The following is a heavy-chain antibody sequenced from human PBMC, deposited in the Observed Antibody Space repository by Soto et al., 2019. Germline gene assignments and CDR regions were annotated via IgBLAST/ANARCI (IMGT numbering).Heavy chain of an antibody. CDR3: ARGGTGYSSGWYLGNYGMDV. CDR2: ISAYNGNT. V-gene: IGHV1-18*01. Sequence: QVQLVQSGAEVKKPGASVKVSCKASGYTFTSYGISWVRQAPGQGLEWMGWISAYNGNTNYAKKLQGRVTMTTDTPTSTAYMERRSLRSDDTAVYYCARGGTGYSSGWYLGNYGMDVWGQGTTDTVSS. D-gene: IGHD6-19*01. J-gene: IGHJ6*02. CDR1: GYTFTSYG.